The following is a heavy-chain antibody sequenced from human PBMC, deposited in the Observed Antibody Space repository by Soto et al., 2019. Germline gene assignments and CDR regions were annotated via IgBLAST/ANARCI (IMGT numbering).Heavy chain of an antibody. V-gene: IGHV1-69*01. J-gene: IGHJ6*02. Sequence: QVPLVQSGAEVKKPGSSVKVSCKAPGGTFSSYAISWVRQAPGQGLEWMGGIIPIFGTANYAQKFQGRVTITADESTSTGYMELSSPRSEDTAVYYCARSQGGSSSLDIYYYYYYGMDVWGQGTTVTVSS. CDR2: IIPIFGTA. CDR1: GGTFSSYA. D-gene: IGHD2-15*01. CDR3: ARSQGGSSSLDIYYYYYYGMDV.